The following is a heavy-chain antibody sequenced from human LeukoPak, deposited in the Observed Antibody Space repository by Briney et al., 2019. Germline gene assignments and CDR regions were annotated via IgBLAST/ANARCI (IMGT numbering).Heavy chain of an antibody. CDR2: IWYDGSNK. D-gene: IGHD6-19*01. Sequence: PGRSLRLSCAASGFTFSSYGMHWVRQAPGKGLEWVAVIWYDGSNKYYADSVKGRFAISRDNSKNTLYLQMNSLRAEDTAVYYCARGQQWLRRTYYFDYWGQGTLVTVSS. J-gene: IGHJ4*02. CDR3: ARGQQWLRRTYYFDY. V-gene: IGHV3-33*01. CDR1: GFTFSSYG.